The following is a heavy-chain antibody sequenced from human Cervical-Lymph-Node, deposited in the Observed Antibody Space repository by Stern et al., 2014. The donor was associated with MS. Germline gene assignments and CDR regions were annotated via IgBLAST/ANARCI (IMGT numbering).Heavy chain of an antibody. Sequence: QVTLKESGPALVKPTQTLTLTCTFSGFSLSTSGMSMSWIRQSPGKALEWLALIDWDDNKYFSTSLRTRLTISKDTSKNQVVLTMTNVDPADTATYFCARGSALFDSWGQGTLVTVSS. CDR2: IDWDDNK. J-gene: IGHJ4*02. CDR1: GFSLSTSGMS. D-gene: IGHD1-26*01. CDR3: ARGSALFDS. V-gene: IGHV2-70*01.